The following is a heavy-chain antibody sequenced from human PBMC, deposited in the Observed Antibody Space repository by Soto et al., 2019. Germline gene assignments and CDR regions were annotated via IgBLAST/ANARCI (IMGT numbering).Heavy chain of an antibody. Sequence: ASETLSRTWAVSGFFISSGNYWGFIRKPPGKGLEWIGSIFHGGNTYYNPSLKSRVTISVDMSKNQFSLKLNSVTAADTAVYYCARARWYDAFDVWGQGTVVTVSS. D-gene: IGHD2-15*01. V-gene: IGHV4-38-2*01. J-gene: IGHJ3*01. CDR1: GFFISSGNY. CDR2: IFHGGNT. CDR3: ARARWYDAFDV.